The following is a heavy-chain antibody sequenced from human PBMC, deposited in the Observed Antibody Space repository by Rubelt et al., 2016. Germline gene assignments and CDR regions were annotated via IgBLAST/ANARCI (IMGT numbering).Heavy chain of an antibody. D-gene: IGHD4-11*01. V-gene: IGHV1-3*01. CDR2: INAGNGNT. J-gene: IGHJ6*03. CDR3: AREGFYSTVTYYYYYYMDV. Sequence: AMHWVRQAPGQRLEWMGWINAGNGNTKYSQKFQGRVTMTRDTSISTAYMELSRLRSDDTAVYYCAREGFYSTVTYYYYYYMDVWGKGTTVTVSS. CDR1: A.